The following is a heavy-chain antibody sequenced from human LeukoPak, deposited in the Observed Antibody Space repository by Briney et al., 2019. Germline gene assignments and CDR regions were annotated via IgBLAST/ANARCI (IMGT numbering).Heavy chain of an antibody. CDR3: ARTAVYYYDSSGYVY. D-gene: IGHD3-22*01. V-gene: IGHV1-8*02. CDR2: MNPNSGNT. J-gene: IGHJ4*02. Sequence: ASVKVSCKASGGTFSSYAISWVRQATGQGLEWMGWMNPNSGNTGYAQKFQGRVTMTRNTSISTAYMELSSLRSEDTAVYYCARTAVYYYDSSGYVYWGQGTLVTVSS. CDR1: GGTFSSYA.